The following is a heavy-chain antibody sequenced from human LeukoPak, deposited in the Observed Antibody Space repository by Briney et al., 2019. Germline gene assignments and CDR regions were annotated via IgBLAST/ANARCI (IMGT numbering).Heavy chain of an antibody. D-gene: IGHD6-13*01. J-gene: IGHJ5*02. CDR3: ARDQLEQQPVSYSWFDP. CDR2: INTNTGNP. V-gene: IGHV7-4-1*02. CDR1: GYTFTSYA. Sequence: ASVKVSCKASGYTFTSYAMNWVRQAPGQGLEWMGWINTNTGNPTYAQGFTGRFVFSLDTSVSTAYLQISSLKAEDTAVYYCARDQLEQQPVSYSWFDPWGQGTLVTVSS.